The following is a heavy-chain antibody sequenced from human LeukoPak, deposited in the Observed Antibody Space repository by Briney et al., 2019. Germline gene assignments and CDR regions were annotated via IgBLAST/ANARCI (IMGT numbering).Heavy chain of an antibody. CDR3: AKDSGSRYYYYMDV. V-gene: IGHV3-30*02. CDR1: GFTFSSYG. Sequence: GGPLRLSCAASGFTFSSYGMHWVRQAPGKGLEWVAFIRYDGSNKYYADSVKGRFTISRDNSKNTLYLQMNSLRAEDTAVYYCAKDSGSRYYYYMDVWGKGTTVTISS. CDR2: IRYDGSNK. D-gene: IGHD3-10*01. J-gene: IGHJ6*03.